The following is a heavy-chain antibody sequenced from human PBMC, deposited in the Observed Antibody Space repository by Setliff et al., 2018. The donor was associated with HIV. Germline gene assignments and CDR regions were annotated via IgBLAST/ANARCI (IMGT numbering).Heavy chain of an antibody. CDR1: GGSFPAYY. D-gene: IGHD4-17*01. CDR3: VRQHGDYAFGS. CDR2: INYTGET. J-gene: IGHJ5*01. Sequence: SETLSLTCAVYGGSFPAYYWHWVRQPPGKGLEWIGEINYTGETTYNPSLKSRVNMFIDTSKKQFSLNMAPVTAADTAVYYCVRQHGDYAFGSWGQGTLVTVSS. V-gene: IGHV4-34*01.